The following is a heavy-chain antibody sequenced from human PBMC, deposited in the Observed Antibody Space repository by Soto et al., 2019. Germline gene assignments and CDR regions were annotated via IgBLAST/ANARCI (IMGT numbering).Heavy chain of an antibody. CDR2: XXXXGST. D-gene: IGHD5-18*01. J-gene: IGHJ4*02. V-gene: IGHV4-4*09. CDR3: ASRGYRYGYFDY. Sequence: WTWIRQAPGKGXXXXXXXXXXGSTNYSPSLKRRVTISVDTLKKQISLRLSSVTAADTAVYYCASRGYRYGYFDYWGQGTLVSVSS.